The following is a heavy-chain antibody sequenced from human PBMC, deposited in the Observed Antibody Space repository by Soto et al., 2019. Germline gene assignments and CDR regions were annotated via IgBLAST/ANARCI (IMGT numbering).Heavy chain of an antibody. D-gene: IGHD4-17*01. Sequence: SETLSLTCTVSGGSISSGGYYWSWIRQHPGKGLEWIGYIYYSGSTYYNPSLKSRVTISVDTSKNQFSLKLSSVTAEDTAVYYCAKSEHRTVTRPRYFDYWGQGTLVTVSS. CDR2: IYYSGST. J-gene: IGHJ4*02. CDR3: AKSEHRTVTRPRYFDY. CDR1: GGSISSGGYY. V-gene: IGHV4-31*03.